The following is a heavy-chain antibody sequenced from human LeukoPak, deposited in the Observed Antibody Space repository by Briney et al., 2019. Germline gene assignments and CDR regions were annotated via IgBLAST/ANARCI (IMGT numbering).Heavy chain of an antibody. CDR1: GGSISSSSYY. J-gene: IGHJ6*03. Sequence: SETLSLTCTVSGGSISSSSYYWGWIRQPPGKGLEWIGSIYYSGSTYYNPSLKSRVTISVDTSKNQFSLKLSSVTAADTAVYYCARVVSYYDSSGYYSRYYYYYYMDVWGKGTTVTISS. CDR3: ARVVSYYDSSGYYSRYYYYYYMDV. V-gene: IGHV4-39*07. D-gene: IGHD3-22*01. CDR2: IYYSGST.